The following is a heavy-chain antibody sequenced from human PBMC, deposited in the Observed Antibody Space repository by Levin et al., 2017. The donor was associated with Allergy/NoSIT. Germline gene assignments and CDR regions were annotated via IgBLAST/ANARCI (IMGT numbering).Heavy chain of an antibody. CDR3: ARSSADRGYFDT. CDR1: GYTFIAYF. V-gene: IGHV1-2*02. Sequence: ASVKVSCKASGYTFIAYFIHWVRQAPGQGLEWMGLINPNICDTYYAQRFQGRVIMTSDTSTALAYMELSRLTSDATAVYYCARSSADRGYFDTWGQGALVTVSS. J-gene: IGHJ4*02. D-gene: IGHD1-14*01. CDR2: INPNICDT.